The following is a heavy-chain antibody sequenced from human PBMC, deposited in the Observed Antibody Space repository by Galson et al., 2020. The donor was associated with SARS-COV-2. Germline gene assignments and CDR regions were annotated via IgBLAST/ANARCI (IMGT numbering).Heavy chain of an antibody. CDR3: AGDPVITLGGVIAMGYYYGMDV. CDR1: GFTFSSYA. CDR2: ISYDGSNK. V-gene: IGHV3-30-3*01. J-gene: IGHJ6*02. D-gene: IGHD3-16*02. Sequence: GGSLRLSCAASGFTFSSYAMHWVRQAPGKGLEWVAVISYDGSNKYYADSVKGRFTISRDNSKNTLYLQMNSLRAEDTAVYYCAGDPVITLGGVIAMGYYYGMDVWGQGTTVIVS.